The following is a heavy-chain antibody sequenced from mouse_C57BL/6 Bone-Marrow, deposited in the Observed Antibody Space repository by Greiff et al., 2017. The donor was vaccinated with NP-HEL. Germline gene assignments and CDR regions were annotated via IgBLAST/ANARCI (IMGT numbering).Heavy chain of an antibody. CDR2: IHPNSGST. V-gene: IGHV1-64*01. CDR1: GYTFTSYW. CDR3: ATYGSIPWYFDV. D-gene: IGHD1-1*01. J-gene: IGHJ1*03. Sequence: QVQLQQPGAELVKPGASVKLSCKASGYTFTSYWMHWVKQRPGQGLEWIGMIHPNSGSTNYNEKFKSKATLTVDKSSSTAYMQLSSLTSEDSAVYYCATYGSIPWYFDVWGTGTTVTVSS.